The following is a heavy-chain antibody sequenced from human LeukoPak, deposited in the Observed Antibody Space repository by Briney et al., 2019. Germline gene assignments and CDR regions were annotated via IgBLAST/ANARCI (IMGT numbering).Heavy chain of an antibody. CDR2: IYYSGNT. CDR3: ARSVPPTPDTAIDY. D-gene: IGHD5-18*01. CDR1: GNSISGYY. Sequence: SETLSLTCTVSGNSISGYYWSWIRQPAGKGLEYIGYIYYSGNTNYNPSLKSRVTISVDRSKNQFSLKLSSVTAADTAVYYCARSVPPTPDTAIDYWGQGTLVTVSS. V-gene: IGHV4-59*12. J-gene: IGHJ4*02.